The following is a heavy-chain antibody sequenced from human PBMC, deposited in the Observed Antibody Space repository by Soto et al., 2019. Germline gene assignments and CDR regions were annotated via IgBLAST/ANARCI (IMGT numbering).Heavy chain of an antibody. CDR1: GGTFSSYA. V-gene: IGHV1-69*13. CDR3: ARDTGIAAAGTVMDV. D-gene: IGHD6-13*01. CDR2: IIPIFGTA. Sequence: SVKVSCKASGGTFSSYAISWVRQAPGQGLEWMGGIIPIFGTANYAQKFQGRVTITADESTSTAYVELTSLRSEDTAVYYCARDTGIAAAGTVMDVWAKGPRSPSP. J-gene: IGHJ6*02.